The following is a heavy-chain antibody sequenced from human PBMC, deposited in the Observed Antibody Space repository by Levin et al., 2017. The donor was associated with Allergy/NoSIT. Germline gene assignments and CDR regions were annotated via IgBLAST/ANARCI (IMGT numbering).Heavy chain of an antibody. D-gene: IGHD4-17*01. CDR1: GFTFSSYS. CDR3: AGARYGDGLGY. J-gene: IGHJ4*02. V-gene: IGHV3-48*01. Sequence: GESLKISCAASGFTFSSYSMNWVRQAPGKGLEWVSYISSSSSTIYYADSVKGRFTISRDNAKNSLYLQMNSLRAEDTAVYYCAGARYGDGLGYWGQGTLVTVSS. CDR2: ISSSSSTI.